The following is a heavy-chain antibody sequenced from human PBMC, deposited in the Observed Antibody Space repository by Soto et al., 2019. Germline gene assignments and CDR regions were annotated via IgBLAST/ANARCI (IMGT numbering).Heavy chain of an antibody. J-gene: IGHJ4*02. CDR3: ARGWGYDSTDYYYAY. Sequence: QVQLVQSGAEVRKPGSSVKVSCKASGGTFSRHAISWVRQAPGQGLEWMGGIIPIFGTANHAQKFQGRVTIIAYESTSTVYMELSSLTSEDTDIYYCARGWGYDSTDYYYAYWGQGTLVIVSS. V-gene: IGHV1-69*01. CDR1: GGTFSRHA. CDR2: IIPIFGTA. D-gene: IGHD3-22*01.